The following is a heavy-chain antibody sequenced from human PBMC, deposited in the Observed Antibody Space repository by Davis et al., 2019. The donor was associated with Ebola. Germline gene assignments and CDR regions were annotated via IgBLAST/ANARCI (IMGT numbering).Heavy chain of an antibody. CDR2: ISHDGSYK. D-gene: IGHD6-13*01. Sequence: GESLKISCVASGFPFSSYGMHWVRQAPGKGLDWVAFISHDGSYKFYADSVKGRFTISRDNSKNTLYLQMNSLRAEDTAVYYCAKLGGSSSSWYGHPGEVDYWGQGTLVTVSS. CDR1: GFPFSSYG. V-gene: IGHV3-30*18. J-gene: IGHJ4*02. CDR3: AKLGGSSSSWYGHPGEVDY.